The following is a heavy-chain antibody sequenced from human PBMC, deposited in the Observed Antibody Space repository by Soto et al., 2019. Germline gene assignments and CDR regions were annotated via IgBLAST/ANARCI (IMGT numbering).Heavy chain of an antibody. Sequence: QVQLVQSGAEVKKPGSSVKVSCKASGGNLSSYGISWVRQSPGQGLEWMGGIIPIFGTANYAQKFQGRVTITADEFTSTVYMELSSLRSEDTAVYYCARDRLYGAYGMDVWGQGTTVTVSS. V-gene: IGHV1-69*12. CDR3: ARDRLYGAYGMDV. D-gene: IGHD2-2*02. J-gene: IGHJ6*02. CDR2: IIPIFGTA. CDR1: GGNLSSYG.